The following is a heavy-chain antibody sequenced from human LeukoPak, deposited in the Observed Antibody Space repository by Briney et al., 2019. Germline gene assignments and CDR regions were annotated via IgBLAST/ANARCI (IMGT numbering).Heavy chain of an antibody. D-gene: IGHD6-19*01. V-gene: IGHV3-53*01. Sequence: PGGSLRLSCAASGLTVSSNYMSWVRQAPGKGLEWVSVIYSGGSTYYAESVKGRFTISGDNSKNTLYLQMKSLRAEDTAVYYCAREFEVAGLAMDVWGKGTTVTVSS. J-gene: IGHJ6*04. CDR2: IYSGGST. CDR1: GLTVSSNY. CDR3: AREFEVAGLAMDV.